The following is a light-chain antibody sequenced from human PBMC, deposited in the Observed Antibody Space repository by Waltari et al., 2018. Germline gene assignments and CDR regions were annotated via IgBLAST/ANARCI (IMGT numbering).Light chain of an antibody. CDR3: SSYTSHTTRV. CDR2: DVS. Sequence: QAALTQPASVSASPGQSLTISCTGTSSDVGDNDYASWYQQHPGKAPKLMIFDVSNRPSGVSARFSGSRSGNTASLTISGLQAEDEADYYCSSYTSHTTRVFGGGTELTVL. V-gene: IGLV2-14*03. J-gene: IGLJ2*01. CDR1: SSDVGDNDY.